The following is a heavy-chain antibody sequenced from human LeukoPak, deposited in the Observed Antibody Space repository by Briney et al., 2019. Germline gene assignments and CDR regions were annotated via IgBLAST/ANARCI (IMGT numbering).Heavy chain of an antibody. V-gene: IGHV4-31*03. CDR2: IYYVGNT. CDR1: GGSISSGGYY. D-gene: IGHD3-16*02. J-gene: IGHJ4*02. Sequence: KASETLSLTCTVSGGSISSGGYYWSWIRQHPGKGLEWIGYIYYVGNTNYNPSLKSRLSMSVDTSNNQFSLRLTSVTAADTAVYYCARVEVIGSTRYFDYWGQGAMVSVSS. CDR3: ARVEVIGSTRYFDY.